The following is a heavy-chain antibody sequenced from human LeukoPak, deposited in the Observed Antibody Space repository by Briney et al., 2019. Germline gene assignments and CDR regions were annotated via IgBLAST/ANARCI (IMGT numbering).Heavy chain of an antibody. CDR3: AKGFLPGSCFFDY. D-gene: IGHD6-13*01. Sequence: PGGSLRLSCAASGFTFSSYAVSWVRQAPGKGLEWVSAISGSGGSTYYADSVKGRFTISRDNSKNTLYLQMNSLRAEDTAVYYCAKGFLPGSCFFDYWGQGTLVTVSS. J-gene: IGHJ4*02. CDR1: GFTFSSYA. CDR2: ISGSGGST. V-gene: IGHV3-23*01.